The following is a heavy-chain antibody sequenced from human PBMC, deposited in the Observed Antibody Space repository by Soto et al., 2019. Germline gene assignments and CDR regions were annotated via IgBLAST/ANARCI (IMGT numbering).Heavy chain of an antibody. V-gene: IGHV3-48*03. D-gene: IGHD3-10*01. J-gene: IGHJ6*02. Sequence: SLRLSFAASGFTLSSYEMNWVRQAPGKGLEWVSYISSSGSTIYYADSVKVRFTISRDNAKNSLYLQMNSLRAEDTAVYYCAREGVRFSMDVWGQGTTVTVSS. CDR3: AREGVRFSMDV. CDR1: GFTLSSYE. CDR2: ISSSGSTI.